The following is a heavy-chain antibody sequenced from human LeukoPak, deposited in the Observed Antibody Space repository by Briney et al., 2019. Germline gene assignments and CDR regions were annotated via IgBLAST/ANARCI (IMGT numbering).Heavy chain of an antibody. CDR1: GGSFSGYY. D-gene: IGHD3-10*01. Sequence: PSETLSLTCAVYGGSFSGYYWSWIRQPPGKGLEWIGEINHSGSTNYNPSLKSRVTISVDTSKNQFSLKLSSVTAADTAVYYCAREELTMVRGVIYWGQGTLVTVSS. J-gene: IGHJ4*02. CDR3: AREELTMVRGVIY. V-gene: IGHV4-34*01. CDR2: INHSGST.